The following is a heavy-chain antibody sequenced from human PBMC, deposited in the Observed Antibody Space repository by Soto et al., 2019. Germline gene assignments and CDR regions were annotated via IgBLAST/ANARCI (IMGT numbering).Heavy chain of an antibody. CDR1: GYTFTGYY. J-gene: IGHJ4*02. V-gene: IGHV1-2*04. CDR2: INPNSGGT. Sequence: ASVKVSCKASGYTFTGYYMHWVRQAPGQGLEWMGWINPNSGGTNYAQKFQGWVTMTRDTSISTAYMELSRLRSDDTAVYYCARDECSGGSCLGIFDYWGQGTLVTVSS. D-gene: IGHD2-15*01. CDR3: ARDECSGGSCLGIFDY.